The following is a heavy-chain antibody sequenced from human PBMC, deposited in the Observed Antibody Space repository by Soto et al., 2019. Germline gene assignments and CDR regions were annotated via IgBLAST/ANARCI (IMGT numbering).Heavy chain of an antibody. V-gene: IGHV3-48*01. J-gene: IGHJ5*02. CDR1: GFSFSNYN. CDR2: ISSISSTK. Sequence: EVQLVESGGGLVQPGGSLRLSCAASGFSFSNYNMNWVRQAPGKGLEWVSYISSISSTKYYADSVKGRFTISRDNAKNSQYLQMNSLSAEDTAVYYCAREAVAGTLNWFDPWGQGTLVTVSS. CDR3: AREAVAGTLNWFDP. D-gene: IGHD6-19*01.